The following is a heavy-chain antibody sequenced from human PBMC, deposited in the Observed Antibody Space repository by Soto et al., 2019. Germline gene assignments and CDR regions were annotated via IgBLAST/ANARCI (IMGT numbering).Heavy chain of an antibody. V-gene: IGHV1-18*04. CDR3: ARGRPFGISWEPIDY. D-gene: IGHD6-13*01. CDR2: ISAYDGDT. Sequence: GASVKVSCKASGYTFTSYGINWVRQAPGQGLELMGWISAYDGDTTYAQKFQGRVAMTTDTSTSTAYMELRNLRSDDTAVYYCARGRPFGISWEPIDYWGQGTVVTVSS. CDR1: GYTFTSYG. J-gene: IGHJ4*02.